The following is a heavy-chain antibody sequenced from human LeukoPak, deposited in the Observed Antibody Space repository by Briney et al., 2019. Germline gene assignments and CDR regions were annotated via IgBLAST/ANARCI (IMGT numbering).Heavy chain of an antibody. CDR1: GFTFSSYA. CDR3: ARDVNYCDSSGYYSPAF. CDR2: ISYDGSNK. J-gene: IGHJ4*02. D-gene: IGHD3-22*01. V-gene: IGHV3-30-3*01. Sequence: GGSLRLSCAASGFTFSSYAMHWVRQAPGKGLAWVAVISYDGSNKYYADSVKGRFTISRDNSKNTLYLQMNSLRAEDTAVYYCARDVNYCDSSGYYSPAFWGQGTLVTVSS.